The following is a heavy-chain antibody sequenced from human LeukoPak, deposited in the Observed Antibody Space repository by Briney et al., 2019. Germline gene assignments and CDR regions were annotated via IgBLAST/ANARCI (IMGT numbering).Heavy chain of an antibody. J-gene: IGHJ6*02. V-gene: IGHV1-18*01. CDR2: ISAYNGNT. Sequence: GASVKVSCKASGDTFNNFALSWVRQAPGQGLEWMGWISAYNGNTNYAQKLQGRVTMTTDTSTSTAYMELRSLRSDDTAVYYCARVGWFGESTLWYYGMDVWGQGTTVTVSS. CDR3: ARVGWFGESTLWYYGMDV. D-gene: IGHD3-10*01. CDR1: GDTFNNFA.